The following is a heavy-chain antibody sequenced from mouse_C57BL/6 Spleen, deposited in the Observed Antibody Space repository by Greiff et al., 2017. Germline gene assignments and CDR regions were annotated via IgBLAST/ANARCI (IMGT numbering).Heavy chain of an antibody. Sequence: EVKVEESGGGLVKPGGSLKLSCAASGFTFSSYAMSWVRQTPEKRLEWVATISDGGSYTYYPDNVKGRFTVSRDNAKNNLYLQMSHLKSEDTAMYYCARDSLFDYWGQGTTLTVSS. CDR1: GFTFSSYA. V-gene: IGHV5-4*01. CDR2: ISDGGSYT. J-gene: IGHJ2*01. CDR3: ARDSLFDY.